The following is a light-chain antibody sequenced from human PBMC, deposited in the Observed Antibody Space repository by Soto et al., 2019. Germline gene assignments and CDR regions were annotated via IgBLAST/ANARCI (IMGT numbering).Light chain of an antibody. V-gene: IGKV1-8*01. CDR1: QGISSY. J-gene: IGKJ5*01. Sequence: AIRMTQSPSSFSASTGDRVTITFRASQGISSYLAWYQQKPGKAPKLLIYAASTLQSGVPSRFSGSGSGTDFTLTISCLQSDDFATYYCQQYNSYSPFGQGTRLEIK. CDR3: QQYNSYSP. CDR2: AAS.